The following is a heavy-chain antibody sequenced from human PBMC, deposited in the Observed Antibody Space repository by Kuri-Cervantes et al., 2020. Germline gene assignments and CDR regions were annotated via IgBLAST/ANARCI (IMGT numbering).Heavy chain of an antibody. Sequence: SGPTLVKPTQTLTLTCTFSGFSLTTRGMRVSWIRQPPGKALEWLARIDWDNDKFYSPSLKTRLTISKDTSKNQVVLTMTNMDPVDTATYYCARDYGSGYYGMDVWGQGTTVTVSS. CDR1: GFSLTTRGMR. D-gene: IGHD3-10*01. CDR2: IDWDNDK. V-gene: IGHV2-70*04. CDR3: ARDYGSGYYGMDV. J-gene: IGHJ6*02.